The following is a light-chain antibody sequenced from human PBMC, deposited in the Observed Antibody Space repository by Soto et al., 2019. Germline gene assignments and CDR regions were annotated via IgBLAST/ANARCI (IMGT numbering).Light chain of an antibody. CDR3: SSYRNNRVDV. CDR2: EVS. J-gene: IGLJ1*01. V-gene: IGLV2-14*01. Sequence: QSALTQPASVSGSPGQSITISCTGTSSDVGGYNAVSWYQQYPGKAPKLIIYEVSYRPSGISNRFSGSKFANTASLTISGLQAEDEADYYCSSYRNNRVDVFGSGTKLTVL. CDR1: SSDVGGYNA.